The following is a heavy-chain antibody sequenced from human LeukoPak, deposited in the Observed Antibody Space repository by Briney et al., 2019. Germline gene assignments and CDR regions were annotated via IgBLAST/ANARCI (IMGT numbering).Heavy chain of an antibody. CDR1: GITLNNYG. CDR3: AKRGVVIRVILVGFHKEAYYFES. CDR2: ISDSGGST. J-gene: IGHJ4*02. V-gene: IGHV3-23*01. D-gene: IGHD3/OR15-3a*01. Sequence: PGGSPRLSCAVSGITLNNYGMTWVRQAPGKGLEWVAGISDSGGSTKYADSVKGRFTISRDNPKNTLYLQMNSLRAEDTAVYFCAKRGVVIRVILVGFHKEAYYFESWGQGALVTVSS.